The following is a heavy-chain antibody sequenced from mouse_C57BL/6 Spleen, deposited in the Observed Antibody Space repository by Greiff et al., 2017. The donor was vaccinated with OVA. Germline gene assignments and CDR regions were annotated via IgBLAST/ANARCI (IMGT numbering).Heavy chain of an antibody. V-gene: IGHV1-64*01. D-gene: IGHD2-3*01. Sequence: QVQLQQPGAELVKPGASVKLSCKASGYTFTSYWMHWVKQRPGQGLEWIGMIHPNSGSTNYNEKFKSKATLTVYKSSSTAYMQLSSLTSEDSAFYYCARDEGWLPFDYWGQGTTLTVSS. J-gene: IGHJ2*01. CDR2: IHPNSGST. CDR1: GYTFTSYW. CDR3: ARDEGWLPFDY.